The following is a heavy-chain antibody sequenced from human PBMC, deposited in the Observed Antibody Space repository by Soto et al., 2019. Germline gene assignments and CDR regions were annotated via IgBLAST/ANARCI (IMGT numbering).Heavy chain of an antibody. Sequence: GGSLRLSCAASGFTFSTYGMHWVRQAPGKGLGLVAVIWNDGSHAEYADSVKGGFTCSRENSKNTLYLRMNSLRAEDTAVYYCARDLNSGILDYLGQGTLVTGAS. CDR3: ARDLNSGILDY. V-gene: IGHV3-33*01. CDR2: IWNDGSHA. J-gene: IGHJ4*02. D-gene: IGHD3-3*01. CDR1: GFTFSTYG.